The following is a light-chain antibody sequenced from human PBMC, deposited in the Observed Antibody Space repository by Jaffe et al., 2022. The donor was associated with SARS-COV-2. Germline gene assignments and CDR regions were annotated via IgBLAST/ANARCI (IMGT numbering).Light chain of an antibody. Sequence: QSALTQPASVSGSPGQSITISCTGTSSDVGAYNYVSWYQQHPGKAPKLMIYDVSNRPSGVSNRFSGSKSGNTASLTISGLQGDDEADYYCSSYTGSSILFGGGTQLTVL. CDR3: SSYTGSSIL. CDR2: DVS. CDR1: SSDVGAYNY. J-gene: IGLJ3*02. V-gene: IGLV2-14*03.